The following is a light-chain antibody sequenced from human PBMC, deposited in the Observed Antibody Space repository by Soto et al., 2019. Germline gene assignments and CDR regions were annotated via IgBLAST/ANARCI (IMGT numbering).Light chain of an antibody. J-gene: IGKJ5*01. CDR1: QSVSTN. V-gene: IGKV3-15*01. Sequence: DIVMTQSPASLSVSPGERATLSCSASQSVSTNLAWYLQKPGQAPRLLIYDASTRATGIPGRFSASGSGTEFTLTISSLQSEDFAIYYCQQYFNWPPITFGQGTRLEIK. CDR3: QQYFNWPPIT. CDR2: DAS.